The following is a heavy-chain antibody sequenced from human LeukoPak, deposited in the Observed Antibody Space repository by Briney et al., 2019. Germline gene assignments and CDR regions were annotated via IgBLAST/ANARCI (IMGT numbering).Heavy chain of an antibody. CDR1: GYTFTSYD. V-gene: IGHV1-18*01. D-gene: IGHD2-21*02. Sequence: ASVKVSCKASGYTFTSYDINWVRQATGQGLEWMGWMNPNNGNTNYAQKLQGRVTMTTDTSTSTAYMELRSLRSDDTAVYYCARDGDWARSSDYWGQGTLVTVSS. CDR3: ARDGDWARSSDY. J-gene: IGHJ4*02. CDR2: MNPNNGNT.